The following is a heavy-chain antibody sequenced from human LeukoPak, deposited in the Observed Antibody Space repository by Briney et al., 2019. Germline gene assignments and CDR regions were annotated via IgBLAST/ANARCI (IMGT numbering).Heavy chain of an antibody. CDR1: GFTFSSYW. Sequence: PGGSLRLSCEASGFTFSSYWMSWVRQAPGEGLEWVAYINEDGSEKYYVESVKGRFTISRDNAKNSLYLQMDSLRAEDTAVYYCARDGPHYDFWSGPAYWGQGTLVTVSS. V-gene: IGHV3-7*05. CDR2: INEDGSEK. CDR3: ARDGPHYDFWSGPAY. D-gene: IGHD3-3*01. J-gene: IGHJ4*02.